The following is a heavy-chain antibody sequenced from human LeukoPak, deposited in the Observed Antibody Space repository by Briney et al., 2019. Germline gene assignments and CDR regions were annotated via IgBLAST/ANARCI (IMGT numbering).Heavy chain of an antibody. J-gene: IGHJ4*02. CDR1: GYSFTTYG. D-gene: IGHD3-9*01. V-gene: IGHV1-18*01. CDR2: ISTYNENA. Sequence: GASVKVSCKTSGYSFTTYGISWVRQAPGQGLEWMGWISTYNENASYEQKFQGRLTMTKDTSTDTAYVELRRLRSDDTAMYYCARAIVLTGFYNFDYWGQGTLVTVSS. CDR3: ARAIVLTGFYNFDY.